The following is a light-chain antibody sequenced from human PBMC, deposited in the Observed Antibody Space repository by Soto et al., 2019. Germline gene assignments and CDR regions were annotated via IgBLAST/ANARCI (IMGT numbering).Light chain of an antibody. CDR3: QQDNKWPPVT. Sequence: EIVMRQSPATLSVSPGARATLSCRASESVGTYLAWYQQKPGQAPRLLIYGASTRAPGVPDRFSGSGSGTDFTLTINNVRSEDSAVYYCQQDNKWPPVTFGQGTRVEIK. CDR2: GAS. V-gene: IGKV3-15*01. CDR1: ESVGTY. J-gene: IGKJ5*01.